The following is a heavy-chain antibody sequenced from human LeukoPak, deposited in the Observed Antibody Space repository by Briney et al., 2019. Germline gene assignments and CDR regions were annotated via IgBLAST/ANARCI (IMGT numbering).Heavy chain of an antibody. J-gene: IGHJ4*02. D-gene: IGHD3-22*01. CDR3: AKALNYYDTSGYFRFDY. Sequence: GGSLRLSCAASGFTLSSYAVSWVRQAPGKGLEWVSAISGSGGSTYYADSVKGRFTIARDNSKNTLYLQMNSLRVEDTAVYYCAKALNYYDTSGYFRFDYWGQGTLLTVSS. V-gene: IGHV3-23*01. CDR1: GFTLSSYA. CDR2: ISGSGGST.